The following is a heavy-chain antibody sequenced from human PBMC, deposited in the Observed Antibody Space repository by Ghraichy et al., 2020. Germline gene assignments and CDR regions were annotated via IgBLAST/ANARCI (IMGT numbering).Heavy chain of an antibody. CDR3: ARHYHYNLKVGDV. J-gene: IGHJ6*02. CDR2: IRSKANGYAT. V-gene: IGHV3-73*01. D-gene: IGHD3-3*01. CDR1: GFTFSDSA. Sequence: GGSLRLSCAASGFTFSDSAIHWVRQASGKGLEWVGRIRSKANGYATALAASVRGRFTLSRDDSENTAYLRMNSLKTEDTAVYYCARHYHYNLKVGDVWGQGTTVTVSS.